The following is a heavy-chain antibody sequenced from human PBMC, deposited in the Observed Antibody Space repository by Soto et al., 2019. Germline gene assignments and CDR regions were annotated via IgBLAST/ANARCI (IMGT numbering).Heavy chain of an antibody. CDR1: GFTFSSYW. CDR3: ARGAFGAYYFDH. D-gene: IGHD3-3*01. J-gene: IGHJ4*02. V-gene: IGHV3-74*01. CDR2: IKGDGSGA. Sequence: GGSLRLSCAASGFTFSSYWIHWVRQVPGKGLVWVSRIKGDGSGASYADSVKGRFTISRDNAKNTLYLQMNSLRAEDTAVFYCARGAFGAYYFDHWGQGTPVTVSS.